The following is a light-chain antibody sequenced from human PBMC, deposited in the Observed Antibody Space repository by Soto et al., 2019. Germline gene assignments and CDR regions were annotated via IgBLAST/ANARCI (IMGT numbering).Light chain of an antibody. CDR3: RSYDTSLRGSRV. J-gene: IGLJ3*02. Sequence: QSVLTQPPSVSGAPGQRVTISCTGSSSNIGAGYDVHWYQQLPGTAPKLLIFDNGNRPSGVPDRFSGSKSGASASLAITGLQADDEADYYCRSYDTSLRGSRVFGGGTKLTVL. CDR2: DNG. CDR1: SSNIGAGYD. V-gene: IGLV1-40*01.